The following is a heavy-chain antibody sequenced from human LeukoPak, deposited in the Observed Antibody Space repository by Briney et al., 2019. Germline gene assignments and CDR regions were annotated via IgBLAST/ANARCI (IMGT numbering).Heavy chain of an antibody. D-gene: IGHD1-1*01. V-gene: IGHV1-8*03. J-gene: IGHJ4*02. CDR3: ARWGPDWNDY. CDR2: MNPNSGNT. Sequence: ASVKVSCKASGYTFTGYYMHWVRQATGQGLEWMGWMNPNSGNTGYAQKFQGRVTITRNTSISTAYMELSSLRSEDTAVYYCARWGPDWNDYWGQGTLVTVSS. CDR1: GYTFTGYY.